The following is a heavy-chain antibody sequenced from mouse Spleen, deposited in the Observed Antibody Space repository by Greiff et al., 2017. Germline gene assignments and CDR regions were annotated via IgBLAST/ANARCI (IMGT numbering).Heavy chain of an antibody. CDR1: GFTFSSFG. Sequence: EVKLMESGGGLVQPGGSRKLSCAASGFTFSSFGMHWVRQAPEKGLEWVAYISSGSSTIYYADTVTGRFTLSRDNPKNTLFLQMTSLRAEDTAMYYCARKWSNPYWYFDVWGAGTTVTVSS. CDR2: ISSGSSTI. D-gene: IGHD2-5*01. J-gene: IGHJ1*01. V-gene: IGHV5-17*02. CDR3: ARKWSNPYWYFDV.